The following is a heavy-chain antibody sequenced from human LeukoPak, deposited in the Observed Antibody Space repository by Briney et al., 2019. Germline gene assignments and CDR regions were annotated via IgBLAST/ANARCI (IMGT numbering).Heavy chain of an antibody. CDR3: AKDLTNGFQAFNI. Sequence: GGSLRLSCAASGFTFRTYGMQWVRQAPGKGLEWVAVIWSDGSEKYYADSVKGRFTISRDNSKSTLYLQMNSLRAEDTALYYCAKDLTNGFQAFNIWGQGTLVTVSS. J-gene: IGHJ3*02. CDR2: IWSDGSEK. CDR1: GFTFRTYG. V-gene: IGHV3-33*06. D-gene: IGHD2-8*01.